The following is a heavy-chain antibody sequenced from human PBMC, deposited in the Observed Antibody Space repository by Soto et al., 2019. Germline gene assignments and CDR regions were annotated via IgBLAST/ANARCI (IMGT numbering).Heavy chain of an antibody. CDR1: GFTFSSYA. CDR3: AKYVVVVAAATPACMDV. Sequence: GGSLRLSCAASGFTFSSYAMSWVRQAPGKGLEWVSAISGSGGSTYYADSVKGRFTISRDNSKNTLYLQMNSLRAEDTAVYYCAKYVVVVAAATPACMDVWGQGTTVTVSS. CDR2: ISGSGGST. V-gene: IGHV3-23*01. D-gene: IGHD2-15*01. J-gene: IGHJ6*02.